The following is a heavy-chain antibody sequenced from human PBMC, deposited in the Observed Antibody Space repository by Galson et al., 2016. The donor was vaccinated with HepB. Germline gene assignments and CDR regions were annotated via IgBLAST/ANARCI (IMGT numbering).Heavy chain of an antibody. D-gene: IGHD1-26*01. CDR2: IYSGGST. J-gene: IGHJ6*02. V-gene: IGHV3-66*01. CDR1: GFTVSSNY. Sequence: SLRLSCAASGFTVSSNYMSWVRQAPGKGLEWVSVIYSGGSTYYADSVKGRFTISRDNSKNTLYLQMNSLRAEDTAVYYCARESGSYYSYYYGMDVWGQGTTVTVSS. CDR3: ARESGSYYSYYYGMDV.